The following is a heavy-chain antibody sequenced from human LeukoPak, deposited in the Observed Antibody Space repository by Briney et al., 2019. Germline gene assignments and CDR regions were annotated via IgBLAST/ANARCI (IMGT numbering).Heavy chain of an antibody. CDR3: ARVYGSGSKPHLYYFDY. Sequence: SETPSLTCTVSGGSISSYYWIWIRQPPGKGLEWIGYIYYSGSTNYNPSLKSRVTISVDTSKNQFSLKLSSVTAADTAVYYCARVYGSGSKPHLYYFDYWGQGTLVTVSS. CDR2: IYYSGST. V-gene: IGHV4-59*01. D-gene: IGHD3-10*01. J-gene: IGHJ4*02. CDR1: GGSISSYY.